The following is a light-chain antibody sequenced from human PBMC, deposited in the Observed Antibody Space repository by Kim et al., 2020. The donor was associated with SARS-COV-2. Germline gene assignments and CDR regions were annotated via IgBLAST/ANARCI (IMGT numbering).Light chain of an antibody. Sequence: SESVGATITIACRASQSIRSYLNWYQQKQGKAPKLLIYAASSLQSGVPSRFSGSGSGTAFTPTISSLQPEDFATYYYQQSYSTPRTFGQGTKLEI. J-gene: IGKJ2*01. V-gene: IGKV1-39*01. CDR3: QQSYSTPRT. CDR1: QSIRSY. CDR2: AAS.